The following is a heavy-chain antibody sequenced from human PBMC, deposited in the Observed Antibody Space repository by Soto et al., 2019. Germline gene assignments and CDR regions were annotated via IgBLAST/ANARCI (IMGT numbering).Heavy chain of an antibody. CDR3: VRDVGATDY. CDR2: INAGNGNT. Sequence: QGQLVPSGAEVKKPGASVKVSCKASGYTFTSYAMHWVRQAPGQRPELMGWINAGNGNTKYSQKFQGRFTITRDTPGSTAYMELSSLRSEDTAVYCFVRDVGATDYWGQGTLVTVSS. CDR1: GYTFTSYA. V-gene: IGHV1-3*01. J-gene: IGHJ4*02. D-gene: IGHD1-26*01.